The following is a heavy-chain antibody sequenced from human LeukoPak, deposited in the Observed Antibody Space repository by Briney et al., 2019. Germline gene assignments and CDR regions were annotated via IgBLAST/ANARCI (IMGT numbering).Heavy chain of an antibody. Sequence: ASVKVSCKASGGTFSSYAISWVRQAPGQGLEWMGRIIPILGIANYAQKFQGRVTITADESTSTAYMELSSLRSEDTAVYYCARRLTTVVKNWFDPWGQGTLVTVSS. CDR1: GGTFSSYA. J-gene: IGHJ5*02. CDR3: ARRLTTVVKNWFDP. V-gene: IGHV1-69*04. CDR2: IIPILGIA. D-gene: IGHD4-23*01.